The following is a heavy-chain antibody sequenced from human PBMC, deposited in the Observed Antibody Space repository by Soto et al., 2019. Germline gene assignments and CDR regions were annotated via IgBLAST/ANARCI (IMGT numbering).Heavy chain of an antibody. CDR2: INDDGRRT. V-gene: IGHV3-74*01. CDR1: GFTFSSYW. J-gene: IGHJ4*02. CDR3: ARRHLPSYTSVY. D-gene: IGHD2-2*01. Sequence: EVQLVESGGGLVQPGGSLRLSCAASGFTFSSYWMHWVRQAPGKGLEWVSRINDDGRRTSYADSVKGRFTISRDNAKNTLYLQMNCLRDDDTAIYYCARRHLPSYTSVYWGQGTLVTFSS.